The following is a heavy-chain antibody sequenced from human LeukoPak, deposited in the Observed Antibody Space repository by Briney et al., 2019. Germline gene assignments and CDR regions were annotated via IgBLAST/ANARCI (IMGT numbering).Heavy chain of an antibody. V-gene: IGHV4-59*12. CDR3: ARGSWRRSRLDR. Sequence: SETLSLTCTVSGGSISGYYWGWIRQPPGKGLEYIGFIFYSGTTNYNPSLKSRVTISVDTSKNQFSLKLSSVTAADTAVYYCARGSWRRSRLDRWGQGTLVTVSS. CDR1: GGSISGYY. J-gene: IGHJ1*01. CDR2: IFYSGTT. D-gene: IGHD4-11*01.